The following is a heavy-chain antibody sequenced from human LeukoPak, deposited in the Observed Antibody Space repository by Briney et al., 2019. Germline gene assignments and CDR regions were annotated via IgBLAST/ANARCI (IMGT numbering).Heavy chain of an antibody. CDR3: AKVHITSWSWWFDP. CDR2: IVGSGGNPYSDEST. D-gene: IGHD2-21*01. V-gene: IGHV3-23*01. J-gene: IGHJ5*02. CDR1: GFTFVNYG. Sequence: GGSLRLSCAASGFTFVNYGMSWVRQAPGKGLEWVSAIVGSGGNPYSDESTFYADSVKGRFTIPRDNSKNTLYLQMHSLRAEDTALYYCAKVHITSWSWWFDPWGQGTLVTVSS.